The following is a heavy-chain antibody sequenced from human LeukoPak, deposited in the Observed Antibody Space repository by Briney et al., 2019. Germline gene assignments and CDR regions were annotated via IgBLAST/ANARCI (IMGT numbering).Heavy chain of an antibody. CDR1: GITFNAYA. J-gene: IGHJ6*03. V-gene: IGHV1-69*13. Sequence: SVNVSCKASGITFNAYAFSWVRQAPGQGLDWMGVIIPIFGTPDYSERFQGRVTVTADESTNTASMEVSSLTSEDTAVYYCAGAQQQLGRNTYYNMDVWGKGTTVTVSS. CDR2: IIPIFGTP. D-gene: IGHD6-13*01. CDR3: AGAQQQLGRNTYYNMDV.